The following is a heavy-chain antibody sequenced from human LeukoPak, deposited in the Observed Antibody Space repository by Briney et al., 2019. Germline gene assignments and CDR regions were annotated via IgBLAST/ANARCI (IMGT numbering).Heavy chain of an antibody. Sequence: GGSLRLSCAASGFTFSSYVMNWVRQAPGKGLEWVSVISDSGGWTYYADSVKGRFTISRDNSKNTLYLQMNSLRADDTAVYYCSAQYDNSGFLYYWGQGTLVTVSS. V-gene: IGHV3-23*01. J-gene: IGHJ4*02. CDR2: ISDSGGWT. D-gene: IGHD3-22*01. CDR3: SAQYDNSGFLYY. CDR1: GFTFSSYV.